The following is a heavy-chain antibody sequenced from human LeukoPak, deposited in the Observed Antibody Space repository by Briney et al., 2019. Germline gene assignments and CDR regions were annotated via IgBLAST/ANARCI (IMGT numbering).Heavy chain of an antibody. CDR3: ARGGGWSPYYFDY. CDR1: GGSISSYY. Sequence: SETLSLTCTVSGGSISSYYWSWIRQPPGKGLVWIGYIYYSGTTSYNPSLRSRVTISVDTSKNQFSLKLNSVTAADTAIYYCARGGGWSPYYFDYWGQGTLVTVSS. CDR2: IYYSGTT. J-gene: IGHJ4*02. V-gene: IGHV4-59*01. D-gene: IGHD6-19*01.